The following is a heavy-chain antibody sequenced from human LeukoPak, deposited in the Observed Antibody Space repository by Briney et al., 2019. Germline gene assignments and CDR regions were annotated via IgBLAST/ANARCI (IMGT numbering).Heavy chain of an antibody. CDR1: GYTFTSYY. V-gene: IGHV1-2*02. CDR2: INPNSGGT. CDR3: ARVSYYDTMVRGATNFDY. J-gene: IGHJ4*02. Sequence: ASVKVSCKASGYTFTSYYMHLVRQAPGQGLEWMGIINPNSGGTNYAQKFQGRVTMTRDTSISTAYIELSRLRSDDTAVYYGARVSYYDTMVRGATNFDYWGQGTLVTVSS. D-gene: IGHD3-10*01.